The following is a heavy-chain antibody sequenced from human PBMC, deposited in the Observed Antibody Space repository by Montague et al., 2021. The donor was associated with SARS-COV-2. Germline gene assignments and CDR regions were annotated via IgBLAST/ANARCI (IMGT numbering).Heavy chain of an antibody. CDR1: GGSFSNYY. CDR3: ARGRRAVVVPGAGPAGRAFDI. J-gene: IGHJ3*02. D-gene: IGHD2-2*01. Sequence: SETLSLTCAISGGSFSNYYWSWIRQPPGKGREWIGEVNHSGTTIYNPSVKSGVTISEDASKNQFYLRLNSVTAADMAVYYCARGRRAVVVPGAGPAGRAFDIWGQGTMVTVSS. CDR2: VNHSGTT. V-gene: IGHV4-34*01.